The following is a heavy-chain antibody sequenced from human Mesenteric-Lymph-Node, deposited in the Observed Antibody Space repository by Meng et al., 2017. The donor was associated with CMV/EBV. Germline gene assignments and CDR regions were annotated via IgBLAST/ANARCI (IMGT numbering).Heavy chain of an antibody. CDR2: ISTYNGNT. Sequence: ASVKVSCKASGYTLISYGINWVRQAPGQGLEWMGMISTYNGNTNYAQKLQGRVTMTTDTSTNTAYMELKSLRSDDTAVYYCARDLGGLGSYYLPYYWGQGTLVTVSS. V-gene: IGHV1-18*01. D-gene: IGHD3-10*01. CDR3: ARDLGGLGSYYLPYY. CDR1: GYTLISYG. J-gene: IGHJ4*02.